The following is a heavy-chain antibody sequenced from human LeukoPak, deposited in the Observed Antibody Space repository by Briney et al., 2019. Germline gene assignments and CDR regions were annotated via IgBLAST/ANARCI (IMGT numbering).Heavy chain of an antibody. J-gene: IGHJ4*02. Sequence: GGSLRLSCVGSGFSLSDYGVHWVRQAPGKGLEWVAVVSYDGGHKYYADSVKGRFTISRDTSSDTVSLQMNSLRVEDTALYYCARDRINMMVLGHDSGLDCWGQGTLVTVSS. V-gene: IGHV3-30*03. D-gene: IGHD3-22*01. CDR2: VSYDGGHK. CDR1: GFSLSDYG. CDR3: ARDRINMMVLGHDSGLDC.